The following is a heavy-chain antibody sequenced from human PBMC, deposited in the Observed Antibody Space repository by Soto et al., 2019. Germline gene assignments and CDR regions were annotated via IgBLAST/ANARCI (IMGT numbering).Heavy chain of an antibody. J-gene: IGHJ6*03. Sequence: SVKVSCKASGGTFSSYTISWVRQAPGQGLEWMGRIIPILGIANYAQKFQGRVTITADKSTSTAYMELSSLRSEDTAVYYCARGSDCSSTSCHRYYYMDVWGKGTTVTVSS. V-gene: IGHV1-69*02. CDR3: ARGSDCSSTSCHRYYYMDV. D-gene: IGHD2-2*01. CDR1: GGTFSSYT. CDR2: IIPILGIA.